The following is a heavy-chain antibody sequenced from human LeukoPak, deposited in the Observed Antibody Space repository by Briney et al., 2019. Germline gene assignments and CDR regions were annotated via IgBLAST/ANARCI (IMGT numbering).Heavy chain of an antibody. D-gene: IGHD6-13*01. Sequence: GGSLRLSCAASGFTFSSYSMNWVCQAPGKGLEWVSYISSSSSTIYYADSVKGRFTISRDNAKNSLYLQMNSLRAEDTAVYYCARDSGIAAADYYYMDVWGKGTTVTVSS. V-gene: IGHV3-48*04. CDR2: ISSSSSTI. J-gene: IGHJ6*03. CDR3: ARDSGIAAADYYYMDV. CDR1: GFTFSSYS.